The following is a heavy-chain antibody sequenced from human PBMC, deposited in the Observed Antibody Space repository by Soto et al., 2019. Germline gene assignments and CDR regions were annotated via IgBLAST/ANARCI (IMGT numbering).Heavy chain of an antibody. CDR1: GGSITSPNYF. J-gene: IGHJ5*02. D-gene: IGHD4-17*01. CDR3: ARLPMTTVTTTFDP. CDR2: IYYNGRT. V-gene: IGHV4-39*07. Sequence: SETLSLTCSVSGGSITSPNYFWGWLRRAPGKGLEWIGEIYYNGRTNYSPSLQSRVTISVDTSKNQFSLKLSSVTAADTAVYYCARLPMTTVTTTFDPWGQGTLVTVSS.